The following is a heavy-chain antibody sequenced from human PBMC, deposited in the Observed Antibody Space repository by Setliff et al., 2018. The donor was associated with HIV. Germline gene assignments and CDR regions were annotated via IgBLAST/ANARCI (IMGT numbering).Heavy chain of an antibody. Sequence: PSETLSLTCTVSGGSISSYYWSWIRQPPGKGLEWIGYIYYSGSTNYNPSLKSRVTISVDTSKNQFSLKLSSVTAADTAVYYCARGGGYLYDGSRYFGRFDPWGQGTLVTVSS. CDR1: GGSISSYY. J-gene: IGHJ5*02. V-gene: IGHV4-59*01. CDR2: IYYSGST. D-gene: IGHD2-15*01. CDR3: ARGGGYLYDGSRYFGRFDP.